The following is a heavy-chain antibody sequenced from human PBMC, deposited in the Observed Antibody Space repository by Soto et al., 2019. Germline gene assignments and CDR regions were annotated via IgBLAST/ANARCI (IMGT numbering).Heavy chain of an antibody. CDR1: GVTFSSDS. J-gene: IGHJ4*02. Sequence: QVQLVQSGAEVKKPGSSVKVSCKASGVTFSSDSFSWVRQAPGQGLEWMGGIIPMFDTPIHAQKFQDRVTITADESTSTAYMQLSSLRSGDTAVYYCARSGGLDRDFNYWGQGSLVTVSS. V-gene: IGHV1-69*12. CDR3: ARSGGLDRDFNY. CDR2: IIPMFDTP. D-gene: IGHD2-15*01.